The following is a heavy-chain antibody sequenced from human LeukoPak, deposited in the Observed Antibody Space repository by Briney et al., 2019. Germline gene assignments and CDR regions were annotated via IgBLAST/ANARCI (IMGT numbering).Heavy chain of an antibody. V-gene: IGHV3-74*01. Sequence: GGSLRLSCAASGFTFSSYEMNWVRQAPGKGLVWVSRINSDGSSTSYADSVKGRFTISRDNAKNTLYLQMNSLRAEDTAVYYCARDGYYGDYRAFDIWGQGTMVTVSS. D-gene: IGHD4-17*01. J-gene: IGHJ3*02. CDR2: INSDGSST. CDR1: GFTFSSYE. CDR3: ARDGYYGDYRAFDI.